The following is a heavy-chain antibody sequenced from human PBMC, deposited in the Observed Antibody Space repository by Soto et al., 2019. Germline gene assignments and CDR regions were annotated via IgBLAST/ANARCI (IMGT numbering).Heavy chain of an antibody. D-gene: IGHD5-18*01. J-gene: IGHJ4*02. CDR1: GFTFSNYA. CDR2: IAYDGSNK. Sequence: GGSMGLSCAASGFTFSNYAMDWVRQAPGEGLEWVAVIAYDGSNKYYADSVKGRFTISRDNSKNTLYLQMDSLRAEDTAVYYCARAQGLYTYGNSADYWGQGTQVTVSS. CDR3: ARAQGLYTYGNSADY. V-gene: IGHV3-30-3*01.